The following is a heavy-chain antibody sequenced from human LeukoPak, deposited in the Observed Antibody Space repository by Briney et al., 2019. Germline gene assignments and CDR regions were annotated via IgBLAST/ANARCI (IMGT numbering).Heavy chain of an antibody. J-gene: IGHJ2*01. Sequence: PSETLSLTCSASGGSISSYYWSWIRQPPGKGLEWIGYISYSESTNYNPSLKSRVTMSVDTSKNQFSLKLSSVTAADTAVYYCARPNWGPNWYFDLWGRGTLVTVSS. CDR3: ARPNWGPNWYFDL. CDR2: ISYSEST. D-gene: IGHD7-27*01. CDR1: GGSISSYY. V-gene: IGHV4-59*01.